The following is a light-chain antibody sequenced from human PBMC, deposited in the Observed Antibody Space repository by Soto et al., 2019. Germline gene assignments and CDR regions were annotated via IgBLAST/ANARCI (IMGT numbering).Light chain of an antibody. V-gene: IGKV3-20*01. CDR2: GAS. CDR3: QRYGSSRPWT. Sequence: EVLMTQSPATLPVSPGERATLSCRASHSVSSSLAWYQQKPGQAPRLLISGASTRAAGIPARFSGSGSGTDFTLTISRLEHADFAVYYCQRYGSSRPWTFGQGTKVDIK. CDR1: HSVSSS. J-gene: IGKJ1*01.